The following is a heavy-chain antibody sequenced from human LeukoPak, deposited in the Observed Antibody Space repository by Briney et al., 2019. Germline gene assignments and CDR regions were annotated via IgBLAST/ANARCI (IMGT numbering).Heavy chain of an antibody. CDR2: ISAYNGNT. D-gene: IGHD3-10*01. J-gene: IGHJ6*03. V-gene: IGHV1-18*01. CDR3: ARILTYYYGSGSYPSYYYYYMDV. Sequence: ASVKVSSEASGYTFTSYGISWVRQAPGQRLEWMGWISAYNGNTNYAQKLQGRVTMTTDTSTSTAYMELRSLRSDDTAVYYCARILTYYYGSGSYPSYYYYYMDVWGKGTTVTISS. CDR1: GYTFTSYG.